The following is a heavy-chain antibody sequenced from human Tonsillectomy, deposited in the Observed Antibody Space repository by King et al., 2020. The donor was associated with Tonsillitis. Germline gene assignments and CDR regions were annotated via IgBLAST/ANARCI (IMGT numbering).Heavy chain of an antibody. CDR2: IKSKTDGGTT. J-gene: IGHJ4*02. V-gene: IGHV3-15*01. CDR1: GFTFSNAW. CDR3: TTDADLGSSDYFDY. Sequence: VQLVESGGGLVKPGGSLRLSCAASGFTFSNAWMSWVRQAPGKGLEWVGRIKSKTDGGTTDYAAPVKGRFTISRDDSKNTLYLQMNSLKTEDTAVYYCTTDADLGSSDYFDYWGQGTLVTVSS. D-gene: IGHD6-13*01.